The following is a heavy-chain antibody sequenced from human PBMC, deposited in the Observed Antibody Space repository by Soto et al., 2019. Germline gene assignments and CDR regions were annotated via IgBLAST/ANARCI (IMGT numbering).Heavy chain of an antibody. CDR1: GFTFSTST. Sequence: PWGSLRLSCAASGFTFSTSTMNWVRQAPGQGLEWLSSISSTSTYTYYAASVRGRFTISRDNAKNSLYLQMNSLTAEDTAVYYCARVGSPGYCSGGFCPPPDYWGQGTLVTVSS. J-gene: IGHJ4*02. CDR2: ISSTSTYT. CDR3: ARVGSPGYCSGGFCPPPDY. V-gene: IGHV3-21*01. D-gene: IGHD2-15*01.